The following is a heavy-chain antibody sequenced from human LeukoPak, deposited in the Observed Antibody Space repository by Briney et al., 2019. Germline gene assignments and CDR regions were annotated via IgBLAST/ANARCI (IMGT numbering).Heavy chain of an antibody. Sequence: GGSLRLSCAASGFTVSSNYMIWVRQAPGKGLEWVSVIYSGGSTYYADSVKGRFTISRDNSKNTLYLQMNSLRAEDTAVYYCASAPTTDYYYGMDVWGKGTTVTVSS. CDR1: GFTVSSNY. V-gene: IGHV3-53*01. D-gene: IGHD1-26*01. J-gene: IGHJ6*04. CDR2: IYSGGST. CDR3: ASAPTTDYYYGMDV.